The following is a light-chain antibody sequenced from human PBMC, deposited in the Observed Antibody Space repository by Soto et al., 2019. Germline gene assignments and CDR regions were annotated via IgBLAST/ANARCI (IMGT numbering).Light chain of an antibody. J-gene: IGKJ5*01. V-gene: IGKV3-20*01. CDR1: QSVRNNY. CDR2: GAS. CDR3: QQYGNPRIT. Sequence: ETVLTQSPGTLSLSPGERATLSCRASQSVRNNYLALYQQKPVQAPRLLISGASSRAAGIPDRFSGSGSETDFTLTISRLEPEDFALYFCQQYGNPRITFGQGTRLEIK.